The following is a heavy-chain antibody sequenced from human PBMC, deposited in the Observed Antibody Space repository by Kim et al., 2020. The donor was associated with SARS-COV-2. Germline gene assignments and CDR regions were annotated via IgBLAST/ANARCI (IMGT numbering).Heavy chain of an antibody. Sequence: GGSLRLSCAASGFTFSAHALHWVRQAPGKGLEWVALIAYDGSHISYPDSVKGRFIISRDNTKSTLYLQMNSLRPEDTAVYYCLADIGSRSFYHWGQGTL. CDR3: LADIGSRSFYH. V-gene: IGHV3-30*04. CDR1: GFTFSAHA. D-gene: IGHD3-10*01. J-gene: IGHJ4*02. CDR2: IAYDGSHI.